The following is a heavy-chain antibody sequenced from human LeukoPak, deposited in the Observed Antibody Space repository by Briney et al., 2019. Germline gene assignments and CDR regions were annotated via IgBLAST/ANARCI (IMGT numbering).Heavy chain of an antibody. D-gene: IGHD4-17*01. V-gene: IGHV3-33*08. J-gene: IGHJ5*02. Sequence: PGGSLRLSCAGSGFTFTNAWMSGVRQAPGKGLEGVAVIWYDGTNKYYADSVKGRFTISRDNSKNTLYLQMNSLRAEDTAVYYCARATVTRWFDPWGQGTLVTVSS. CDR2: IWYDGTNK. CDR1: GFTFTNAW. CDR3: ARATVTRWFDP.